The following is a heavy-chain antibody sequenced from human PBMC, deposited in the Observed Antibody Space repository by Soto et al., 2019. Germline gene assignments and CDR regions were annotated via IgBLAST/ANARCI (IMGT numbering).Heavy chain of an antibody. D-gene: IGHD1-20*01. CDR1: GYTFTSYG. CDR3: ARDIRGITGTPLIDY. CDR2: ISAYNGNT. J-gene: IGHJ4*02. Sequence: GASVKVSCKASGYTFTSYGISWVRQAPGQGLEWMGWISAYNGNTNYAQKLQGRVTMTTDTSTSTAYMELRSLRSDDTAVYYCARDIRGITGTPLIDYWGQGTLVTVSS. V-gene: IGHV1-18*01.